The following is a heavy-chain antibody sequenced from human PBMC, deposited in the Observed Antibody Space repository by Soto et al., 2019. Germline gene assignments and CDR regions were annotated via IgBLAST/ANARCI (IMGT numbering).Heavy chain of an antibody. J-gene: IGHJ4*02. V-gene: IGHV3-30*03. CDR2: ISYDGNTK. CDR1: GFTLSYYG. D-gene: IGHD1-26*01. CDR3: ARVGGGTYYHYVY. Sequence: QVQLVESGGGVVQPGRSLRLSCAASGFTLSYYGIHWVRQAPGKGLEWVALISYDGNTKYYTDSVKGRFTISRDNSKDTVKLQMNSLRDEDTAVYSCARVGGGTYYHYVYWGQGNLVTVSS.